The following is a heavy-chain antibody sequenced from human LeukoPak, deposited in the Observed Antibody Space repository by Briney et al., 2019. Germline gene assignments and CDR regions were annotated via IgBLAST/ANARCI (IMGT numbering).Heavy chain of an antibody. V-gene: IGHV4-34*01. D-gene: IGHD3-10*01. CDR3: ARRGGITMVRGVINGLDY. CDR2: INHSGST. Sequence: SETLSLTCTVYGGSFSGYYWSWIRQPPGKGLEWIGEINHSGSTNYNPSLKSRVTISVDTSKNQFSLKLSSVTAADTAVYYCARRGGITMVRGVINGLDYWGQGTLVTVS. J-gene: IGHJ4*02. CDR1: GGSFSGYY.